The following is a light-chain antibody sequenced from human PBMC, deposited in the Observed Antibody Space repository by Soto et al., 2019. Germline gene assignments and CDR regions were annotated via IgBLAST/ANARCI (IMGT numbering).Light chain of an antibody. J-gene: IGLJ1*01. CDR2: SNN. Sequence: QSALTQPPSASGTPGQRVTISCSGSSSNIGSNAVNWYQQLPGTAPKLLIYSNNQRPSGIPERFSGSKSGNTASLTISGLQAADEADYYCTSYRPSSLYVFGTGTKVTVL. V-gene: IGLV1-44*01. CDR1: SSNIGSNA. CDR3: TSYRPSSLYV.